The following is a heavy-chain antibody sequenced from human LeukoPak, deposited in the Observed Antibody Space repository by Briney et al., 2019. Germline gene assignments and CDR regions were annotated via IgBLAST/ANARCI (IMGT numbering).Heavy chain of an antibody. D-gene: IGHD3-3*01. CDR2: IYYSGST. V-gene: IGHV4-59*08. J-gene: IGHJ4*02. Sequence: ASETLSLTCTVSGDSISRYYWSWIRQPPGKGLEWIGYIYYSGSTNYNPSLKSRVTISVDTSRKHFSLKLSSVIAADTAVYYCASNRQDFWSGYSPFDHWGQGTLVTVSS. CDR1: GDSISRYY. CDR3: ASNRQDFWSGYSPFDH.